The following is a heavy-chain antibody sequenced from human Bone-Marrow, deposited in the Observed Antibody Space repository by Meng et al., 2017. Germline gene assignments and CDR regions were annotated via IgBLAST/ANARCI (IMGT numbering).Heavy chain of an antibody. J-gene: IGHJ4*02. Sequence: GESLKISCAASGFTFSSYEMNWVRQAPGKGLEWVSYISSSGSTIYYADSVKGRFTISRDNAKNSLYLQMNSLRAEDTAVYFCARGILTAYHEYHFDYWGQGILVTVSS. CDR3: ARGILTAYHEYHFDY. D-gene: IGHD3-9*01. CDR1: GFTFSSYE. CDR2: ISSSGSTI. V-gene: IGHV3-48*03.